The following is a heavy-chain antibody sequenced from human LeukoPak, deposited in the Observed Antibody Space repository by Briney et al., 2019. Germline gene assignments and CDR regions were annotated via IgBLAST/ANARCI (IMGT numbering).Heavy chain of an antibody. Sequence: SETLSLTCTVSGGSISSSSYYWGWLRQPPGKGLEWIGSIYYSGSTYYNPSLKSRVTISVDTSKNQFSLKLSSVTAADTAVYYCARDLPPTPVNDYGENPFDYWGQGTLVTVSS. CDR3: ARDLPPTPVNDYGENPFDY. D-gene: IGHD4-17*01. V-gene: IGHV4-39*07. CDR1: GGSISSSSYY. J-gene: IGHJ4*02. CDR2: IYYSGST.